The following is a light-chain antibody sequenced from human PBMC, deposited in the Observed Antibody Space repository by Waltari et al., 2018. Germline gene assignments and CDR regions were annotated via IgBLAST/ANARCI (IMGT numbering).Light chain of an antibody. Sequence: QSVLTQTPSASGTPGQRVTISCSGSSFNIGSHTVNWYQQLPGTAPKLIMFGNNHRPSGVPGRFSGSESGTSASLAISGLQSEDEADYYCGVWDDSLNGVVFGGGTKLTVL. J-gene: IGLJ2*01. CDR3: GVWDDSLNGVV. V-gene: IGLV1-44*01. CDR2: GNN. CDR1: SFNIGSHT.